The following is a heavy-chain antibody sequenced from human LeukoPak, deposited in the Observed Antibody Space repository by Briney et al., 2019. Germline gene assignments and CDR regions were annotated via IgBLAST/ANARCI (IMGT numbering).Heavy chain of an antibody. D-gene: IGHD5-12*01. CDR2: ISYDGSNK. CDR3: AKDRMGAYVTVPDS. CDR1: GFTFSSYG. V-gene: IGHV3-30*18. Sequence: GGSLRLSCAASGFTFSSYGMHWVRQAPGKGLEWVAVISYDGSNKYYADSVKGRFTISRDNAENSLYLQMNTLRPEDTAFYFCAKDRMGAYVTVPDSWGQGTLVTVSS. J-gene: IGHJ4*02.